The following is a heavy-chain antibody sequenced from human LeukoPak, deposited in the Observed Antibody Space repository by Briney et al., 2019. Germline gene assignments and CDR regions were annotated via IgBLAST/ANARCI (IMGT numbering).Heavy chain of an antibody. Sequence: GGSLRLSCAASGFTFSNAWMNWVRQAPGKGLEWVGRIKSKTDGGTTDYAAPVKGRFTISRDDSKNTLYLQMNSLKTEDTAVYYCTRPVGVWGSYRYAFDIWGQGTMVTVSS. CDR3: TRPVGVWGSYRYAFDI. D-gene: IGHD3-16*02. V-gene: IGHV3-15*07. J-gene: IGHJ3*02. CDR2: IKSKTDGGTT. CDR1: GFTFSNAW.